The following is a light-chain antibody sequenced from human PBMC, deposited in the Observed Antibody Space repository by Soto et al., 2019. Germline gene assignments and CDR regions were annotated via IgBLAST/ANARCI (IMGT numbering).Light chain of an antibody. CDR2: GNS. V-gene: IGLV1-40*01. CDR1: GSNIGAGYD. CDR3: QSYDSSLSVV. Sequence: QPVLTQPPSVSGAPGQRVTISCTGSGSNIGAGYDVHWYQQLPGTAPKLLIYGNSNRPSGVPDRFSGSKSGTSASLAITGLRAEDEADYYCQSYDSSLSVVFGGGTKLTVL. J-gene: IGLJ2*01.